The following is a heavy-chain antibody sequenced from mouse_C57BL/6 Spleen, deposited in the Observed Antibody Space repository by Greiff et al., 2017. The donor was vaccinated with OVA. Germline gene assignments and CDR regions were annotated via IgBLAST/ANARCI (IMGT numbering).Heavy chain of an antibody. CDR3: AKGFDYDEGDYYAMDY. Sequence: EVQLVESGGGLVKPGGSLKLSCAASGFTFSDYGMHWVRQAPEKGLEWVAYISSGSSTIYYADTVKGRFTISRDNAKNTLFLQMTSLRSEDTAMYYCAKGFDYDEGDYYAMDYWGQGTSVTVSS. V-gene: IGHV5-17*01. J-gene: IGHJ4*01. D-gene: IGHD2-4*01. CDR2: ISSGSSTI. CDR1: GFTFSDYG.